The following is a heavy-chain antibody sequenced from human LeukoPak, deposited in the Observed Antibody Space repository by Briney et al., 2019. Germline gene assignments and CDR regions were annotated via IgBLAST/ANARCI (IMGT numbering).Heavy chain of an antibody. V-gene: IGHV4-61*02. D-gene: IGHD3-22*01. J-gene: IGHJ3*02. CDR2: IYTSGST. Sequence: SETLSLTCTVSGGSISSGSYYWSWIRQPAGKGLEWIGRIYTSGSTNYNPSLKSRVTISVDTSKNQFSLKLSSATAADTAVYYCAREGYYDTSASGAFDIWGQGTVVTVSS. CDR1: GGSISSGSYY. CDR3: AREGYYDTSASGAFDI.